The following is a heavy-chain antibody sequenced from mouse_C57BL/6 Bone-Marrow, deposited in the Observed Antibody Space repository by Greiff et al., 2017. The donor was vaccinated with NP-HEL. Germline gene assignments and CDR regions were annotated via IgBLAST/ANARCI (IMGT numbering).Heavy chain of an antibody. CDR2: IYPGSGST. V-gene: IGHV1-55*01. Sequence: QVQLKESGAELVKPGASVKMSCKASGYTFTSYWITWVKQRPGQGLEWIGDIYPGSGSTNYNEKFKSKATLTVDTSSSTAYMQLSSLTSEDSAVYYCAGGPFDFWGTGTTVTVSS. CDR3: AGGPFDF. CDR1: GYTFTSYW. J-gene: IGHJ1*03.